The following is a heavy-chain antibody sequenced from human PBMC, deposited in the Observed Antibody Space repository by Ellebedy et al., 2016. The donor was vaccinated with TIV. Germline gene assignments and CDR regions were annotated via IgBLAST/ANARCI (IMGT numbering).Heavy chain of an antibody. V-gene: IGHV3-11*06. CDR3: ARNGYEYVWGSYHHDY. Sequence: GESLKISCAASGFTFSDYYMSWIRQAPGKGLERVSYISSTSSYTNYTDSVKGRFTISRDNAKNSLYLQMNSLRDEDRAVYYCARNGYEYVWGSYHHDYWGQGTLVTVSS. J-gene: IGHJ4*02. CDR1: GFTFSDYY. CDR2: ISSTSSYT. D-gene: IGHD3-16*02.